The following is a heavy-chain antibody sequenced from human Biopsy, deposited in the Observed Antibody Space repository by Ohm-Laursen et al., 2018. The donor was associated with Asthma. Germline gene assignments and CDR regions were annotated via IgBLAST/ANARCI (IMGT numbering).Heavy chain of an antibody. Sequence: SVKVSCKPSGDSFSNYAISWVRQAPEQGLEWMGGLIPVLGTPDHAQMFEGRVTITADESTSTAYMELSSLSSEDTAVYYCARGYSGSDRIVYYYSGLEVWGQGTTVTVSS. CDR3: ARGYSGSDRIVYYYSGLEV. V-gene: IGHV1-69*13. CDR1: GDSFSNYA. CDR2: LIPVLGTP. D-gene: IGHD5-12*01. J-gene: IGHJ6*02.